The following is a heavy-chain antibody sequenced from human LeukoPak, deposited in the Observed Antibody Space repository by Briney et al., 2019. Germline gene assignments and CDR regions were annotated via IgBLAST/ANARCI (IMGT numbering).Heavy chain of an antibody. J-gene: IGHJ4*02. V-gene: IGHV3-30*01. D-gene: IGHD4-17*01. CDR1: GFTFSSYA. CDR2: ISYDGSNK. Sequence: GRALRLSCAASGFTFSSYAMHWVRQAPGKGLEWVAVISYDGSNKYYADSVKGRFTISRDNSKNTLYLQMNSLRAEDTAVYYCARDGGTVTTGRRFDYWGQGTLVTVSS. CDR3: ARDGGTVTTGRRFDY.